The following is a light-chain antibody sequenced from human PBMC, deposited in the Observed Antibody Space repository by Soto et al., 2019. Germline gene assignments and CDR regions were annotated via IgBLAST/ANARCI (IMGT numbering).Light chain of an antibody. J-gene: IGKJ1*01. CDR1: QTIDSW. V-gene: IGKV1-5*03. Sequence: DFQLTQCPSFLSASVSDIVTITCRASQTIDSWLAWYQQRPGKPPNLLIYKASTLASGVPSRFSGSGSGTEFTLTINSLQPDDFATYYCQQYHIYSGTFGQGTKVDIK. CDR2: KAS. CDR3: QQYHIYSGT.